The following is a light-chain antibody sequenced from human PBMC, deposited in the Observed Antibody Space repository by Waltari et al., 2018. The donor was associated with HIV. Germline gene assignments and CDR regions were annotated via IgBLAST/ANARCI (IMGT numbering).Light chain of an antibody. V-gene: IGKV3-11*01. Sequence: EIVLTQSPATLSLSPGERATLSCRASQSVSTFLAWYQQKPGQAPRLLIYDASIRATGIPARFSGSGSGTDFTITISSLEPEDFAVYYCQQRDNWPPAPTFGGGTKVEI. CDR3: QQRDNWPPAPT. J-gene: IGKJ4*01. CDR2: DAS. CDR1: QSVSTF.